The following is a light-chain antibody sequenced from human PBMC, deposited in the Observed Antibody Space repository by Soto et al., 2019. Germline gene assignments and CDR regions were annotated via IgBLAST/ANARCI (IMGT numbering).Light chain of an antibody. Sequence: QSALTQPASVSGSPGQSITISCTGTNGDVGAYDYVSWYQQHPGKAPKLMLSQVSNRPSEVSSRFSVSMFGNTASLTVSGLQAADEADYDGCSYSGSTTWVFGGGTKLTVL. CDR3: CSYSGSTTWV. J-gene: IGLJ3*02. V-gene: IGLV2-14*01. CDR1: NGDVGAYDY. CDR2: QVS.